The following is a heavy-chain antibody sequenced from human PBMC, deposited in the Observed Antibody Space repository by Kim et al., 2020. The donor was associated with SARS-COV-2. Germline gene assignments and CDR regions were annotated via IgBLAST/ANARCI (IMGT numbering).Heavy chain of an antibody. V-gene: IGHV4-59*09. Sequence: NPSLTSRVTISVDTSKNQFSLKLSSVTAADTAVYYCARGVGIAAAGGVDYWGQGTLVTVSS. CDR3: ARGVGIAAAGGVDY. D-gene: IGHD6-13*01. J-gene: IGHJ4*02.